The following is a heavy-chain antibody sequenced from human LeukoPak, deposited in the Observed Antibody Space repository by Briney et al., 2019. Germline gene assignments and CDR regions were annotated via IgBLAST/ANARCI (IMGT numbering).Heavy chain of an antibody. J-gene: IGHJ6*03. CDR2: INPNSGGT. V-gene: IGHV1-2*02. CDR3: ARDFLYYYGSGSYYNYYYYYMDV. Sequence: ASVKVSCKASGYTFTGYYMHWVRQAPGQGLEWMGWINPNSGGTNYAQKFQGRVTMTRDTSISTAYMELSRLRSDDTAVYYCARDFLYYYGSGSYYNYYYYYMDVWGKGTTVTISS. D-gene: IGHD3-10*01. CDR1: GYTFTGYY.